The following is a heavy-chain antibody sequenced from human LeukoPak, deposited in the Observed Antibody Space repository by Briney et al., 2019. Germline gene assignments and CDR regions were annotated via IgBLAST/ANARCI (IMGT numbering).Heavy chain of an antibody. CDR1: GFTFTTFA. D-gene: IGHD2-8*02. CDR2: IFPTGGEI. J-gene: IGHJ4*02. V-gene: IGHV3-23*01. Sequence: PRGSLRLSCAASGFTFTTFAMIWVRDPPGKGLEWVSSIFPTGGEIHSADSSRGRFTIPRNNSKTTPPCHMNSLRAEDTATYYCATYRQVLLPFESWGQGTLVTVSS. CDR3: ATYRQVLLPFES.